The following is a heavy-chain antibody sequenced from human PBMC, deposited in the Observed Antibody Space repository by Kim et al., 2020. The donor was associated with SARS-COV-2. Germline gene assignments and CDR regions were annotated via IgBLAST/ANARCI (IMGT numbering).Heavy chain of an antibody. J-gene: IGHJ5*02. CDR3: ARDRTQQWLVQGWFDP. D-gene: IGHD6-19*01. V-gene: IGHV3-21*01. CDR1: GFTFSSYS. CDR2: ISSSSSSYI. Sequence: GGSLRLSCAASGFTFSSYSMNWVRQAPGKGLEWVSSISSSSSSYIYYADSVKGRFTISRDNAKNSLYLQMNSLRAEDTAVYYCARDRTQQWLVQGWFDPWGQGTPVTVSS.